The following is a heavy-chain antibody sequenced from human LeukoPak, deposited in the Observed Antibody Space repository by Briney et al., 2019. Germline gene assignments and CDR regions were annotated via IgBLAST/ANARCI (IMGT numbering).Heavy chain of an antibody. CDR1: GFTFSSYA. CDR2: TSYDGSNK. CDR3: ARVGLYYYDSSGYYPFDY. Sequence: PGGSLRLSCAASGFTFSSYAMHWVRQAPGKGLEWVAVTSYDGSNKYYADSVKGRFTISRDNSKNTLYLQMNSLRAEDTAVYYCARVGLYYYDSSGYYPFDYWGQGTLVTVSS. J-gene: IGHJ4*02. D-gene: IGHD3-22*01. V-gene: IGHV3-30-3*01.